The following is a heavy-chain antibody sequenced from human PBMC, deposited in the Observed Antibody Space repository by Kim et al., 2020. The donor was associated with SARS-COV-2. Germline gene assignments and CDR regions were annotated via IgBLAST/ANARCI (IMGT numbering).Heavy chain of an antibody. Sequence: SETLSLTCTVSGGSISSYYWSWIRQPPGKGLEWIGYIYYSGSTNYNPSLKSRVTISVDTSKNQFSLKLSSVTAADTAVYYCARRGGDYGDYVAFDIWGQGTMVTVSS. CDR3: ARRGGDYGDYVAFDI. D-gene: IGHD4-17*01. CDR1: GGSISSYY. CDR2: IYYSGST. J-gene: IGHJ3*02. V-gene: IGHV4-59*01.